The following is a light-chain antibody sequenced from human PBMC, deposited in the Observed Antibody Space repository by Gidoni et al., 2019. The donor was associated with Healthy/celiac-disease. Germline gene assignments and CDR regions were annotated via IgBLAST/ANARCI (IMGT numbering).Light chain of an antibody. CDR1: QSVSSSY. V-gene: IGKV3-20*01. CDR2: GAS. Sequence: EIVLTQSPGTLSLSPGERATLSCRASQSVSSSYLAWYQQKPGQASRLLIYGASSRATGIPDRCSGSGSGTDFTLTISRLEPEDFAVYYCQQYGSSLCTFGQGTKVEIK. J-gene: IGKJ1*01. CDR3: QQYGSSLCT.